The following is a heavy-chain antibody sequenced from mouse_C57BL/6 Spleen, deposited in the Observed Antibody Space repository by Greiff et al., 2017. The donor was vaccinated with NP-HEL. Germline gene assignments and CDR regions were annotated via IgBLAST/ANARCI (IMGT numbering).Heavy chain of an antibody. CDR2: INYDGSST. V-gene: IGHV5-16*01. D-gene: IGHD1-1*01. CDR1: GFTFSDYY. Sequence: EVKVVESEGGLVQPGSSMKLSCTASGFTFSDYYMAWVRQVPEKGLEWVANINYDGSSTYYLDSLKSRFIISRDNAKNILYLQMSSLKSEDTATYYCAREGIYYGSSYGMDYWGQGTSVTVSS. CDR3: AREGIYYGSSYGMDY. J-gene: IGHJ4*01.